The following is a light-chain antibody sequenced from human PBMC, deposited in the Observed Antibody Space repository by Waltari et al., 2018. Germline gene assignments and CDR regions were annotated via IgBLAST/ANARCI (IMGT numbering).Light chain of an antibody. J-gene: IGKJ4*01. CDR2: AAS. CDR1: QGIGSY. Sequence: DIQLTQSPSFLSASVGDRVNITCRASQGIGSYLAWYQQKPGKAPTLLIYAASTLQSGVPSRFSGSYSGTEFTLTISSLQPEDFASYFCQQLHSYPRTFGGGTKMEI. CDR3: QQLHSYPRT. V-gene: IGKV1-9*01.